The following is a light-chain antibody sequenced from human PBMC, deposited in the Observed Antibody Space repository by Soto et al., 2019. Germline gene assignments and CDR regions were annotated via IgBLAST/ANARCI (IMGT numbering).Light chain of an antibody. V-gene: IGLV2-14*01. CDR3: SPYTSSNTVV. J-gene: IGLJ2*01. Sequence: QSALTQPASVSGSPGQSITISCTGTSSDVGGYIYVSWYQQHPGKTPKLMIYEVSNRPSGVSNRFSGSKSGNTASLTISGLQAEDEADYYCSPYTSSNTVVFGGGTKVTVL. CDR1: SSDVGGYIY. CDR2: EVS.